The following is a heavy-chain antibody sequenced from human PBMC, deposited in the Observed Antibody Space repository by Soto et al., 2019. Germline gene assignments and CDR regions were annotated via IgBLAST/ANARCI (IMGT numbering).Heavy chain of an antibody. Sequence: QVQLQESGPGLVQPSETLSLTCTVSGDSLSRGSFSWSWIRQSPGKGLEWFGHIYDSGTTNYNPSLMGRVTISQDTSMDRVSLTLTSVTAGDTAVYYCARRFTFGYFQPWGQGTLVGVSS. CDR2: IYDSGTT. D-gene: IGHD3-10*01. CDR3: ARRFTFGYFQP. V-gene: IGHV4-61*03. J-gene: IGHJ1*01. CDR1: GDSLSRGSFS.